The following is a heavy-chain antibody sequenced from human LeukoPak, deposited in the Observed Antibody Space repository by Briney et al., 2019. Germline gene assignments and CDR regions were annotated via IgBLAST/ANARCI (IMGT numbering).Heavy chain of an antibody. CDR2: IYPGDSDT. CDR3: ARPALLTGYGFLDAFDI. Sequence: GESLKISCKGSGYSFTSYWIGWVRQMPGKGLEWMGIIYPGDSDTRYSPSFQGQVTISADKSVSTAYLQWSSLKASDTAMYYCARPALLTGYGFLDAFDIWGQGTMVTVSS. J-gene: IGHJ3*02. CDR1: GYSFTSYW. V-gene: IGHV5-51*01. D-gene: IGHD3-9*01.